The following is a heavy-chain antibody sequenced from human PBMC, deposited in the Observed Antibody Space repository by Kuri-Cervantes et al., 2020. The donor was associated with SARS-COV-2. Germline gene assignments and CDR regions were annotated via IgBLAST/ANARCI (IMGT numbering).Heavy chain of an antibody. CDR3: ARYCSSTSCYGDYYYYYGMDV. V-gene: IGHV3-23*01. CDR2: ISGSGGST. D-gene: IGHD2-2*01. Sequence: GESLKISCAASGFTFSSYAMSWVRQAPGKGLEWVSAISGSGGSTYYADSVKGRFTISRDNSKNTLYLQMNSLRAEDTAVYYCARYCSSTSCYGDYYYYYGMDVWGQGTTVTVSS. CDR1: GFTFSSYA. J-gene: IGHJ6*02.